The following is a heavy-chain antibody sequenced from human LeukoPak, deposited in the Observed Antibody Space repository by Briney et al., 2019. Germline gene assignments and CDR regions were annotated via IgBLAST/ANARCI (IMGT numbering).Heavy chain of an antibody. CDR3: ARDDYSNYVGFDY. CDR1: GYTFTGYY. Sequence: ASVKVSCKASGYTFTGYYIHWVRQAPGQGLEWMGWINPNSGVTNSAQKFQGRVTMTRDTSIGTAYMELSRLRSDDTAVCYCARDDYSNYVGFDYWGQGTLVTVSS. CDR2: INPNSGVT. V-gene: IGHV1-2*02. J-gene: IGHJ4*02. D-gene: IGHD4-11*01.